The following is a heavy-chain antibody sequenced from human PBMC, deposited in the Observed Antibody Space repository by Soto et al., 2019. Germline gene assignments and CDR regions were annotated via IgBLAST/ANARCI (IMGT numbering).Heavy chain of an antibody. V-gene: IGHV3-23*01. CDR2: ISGSGGST. CDR1: GFTFSSYA. D-gene: IGHD3-9*01. CDR3: AKDYIPYYDILTGYTHYYYYGMDV. J-gene: IGHJ6*02. Sequence: ESGGGLVQPGGSLRLSCAASGFTFSSYAMSWVRQAPGKGLEWVSAISGSGGSTYYADSVKGRFTISRDNSKNTLYLQMNSLRAEDTAVYYCAKDYIPYYDILTGYTHYYYYGMDVWGQGTTVTVSS.